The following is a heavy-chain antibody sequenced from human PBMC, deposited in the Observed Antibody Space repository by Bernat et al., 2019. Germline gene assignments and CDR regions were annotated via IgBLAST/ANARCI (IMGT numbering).Heavy chain of an antibody. CDR1: GFTFSSYA. Sequence: VQLLESGGGLVQPGGSLRLSCAASGFTFSSYAMHWVRLAPGKGLEWVAVISYDGSNKYYADSVKGRFDISRENSRNTLYLQINRLRAEDTAVYYCAGDGAGAALLMGAFDIWGQGTMVTVSS. V-gene: IGHV3-30*09. J-gene: IGHJ3*02. CDR2: ISYDGSNK. D-gene: IGHD6-19*01. CDR3: AGDGAGAALLMGAFDI.